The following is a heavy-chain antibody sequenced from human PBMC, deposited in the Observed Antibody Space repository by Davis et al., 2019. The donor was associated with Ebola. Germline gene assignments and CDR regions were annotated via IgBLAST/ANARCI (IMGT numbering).Heavy chain of an antibody. CDR2: IRYDGSNQ. CDR1: GFIFSHYW. CDR3: ARGTSGYFDY. Sequence: GESLKISCAASGFIFSHYWMSWVRQAPGKGLEWVTVIRYDGSNQYYADSVKGRFTISRDNSKNTLYLQMSSLRAEDTAVYYCARGTSGYFDYWGQGTLVTVSS. D-gene: IGHD2-8*02. V-gene: IGHV3-30*03. J-gene: IGHJ4*02.